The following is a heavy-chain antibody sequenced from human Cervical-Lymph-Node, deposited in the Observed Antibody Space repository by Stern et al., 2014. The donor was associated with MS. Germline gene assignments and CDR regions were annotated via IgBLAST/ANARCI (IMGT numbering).Heavy chain of an antibody. CDR1: GFPFSGHG. J-gene: IGHJ3*01. Sequence: VQLVESGGVVVQPGGSLRLSCAASGFPFSGHGLHWVRQAPGKGLEWVALISYDGSNKWYAESVKGRFTISRDSSRNTMFLQMNTLRLEDAAVYYCARDGPNYDHNGRGDAFDVWGQGAMVTVSP. CDR2: ISYDGSNK. D-gene: IGHD3-22*01. V-gene: IGHV3-33*05. CDR3: ARDGPNYDHNGRGDAFDV.